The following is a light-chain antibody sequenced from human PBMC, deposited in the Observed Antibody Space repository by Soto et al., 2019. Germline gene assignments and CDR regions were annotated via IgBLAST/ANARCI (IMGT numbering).Light chain of an antibody. CDR2: GAS. V-gene: IGKV3-20*01. Sequence: EIVLTQSPGTLSLFPGERATLSCRASQSVRSAYLAWYQQKPGQAPRLLIYGASSRATGVPDRFSGSGSGTDVTLTIRRLEPEDFAVYYCQQYGGSPQTFGPGTKVEI. J-gene: IGKJ1*01. CDR1: QSVRSAY. CDR3: QQYGGSPQT.